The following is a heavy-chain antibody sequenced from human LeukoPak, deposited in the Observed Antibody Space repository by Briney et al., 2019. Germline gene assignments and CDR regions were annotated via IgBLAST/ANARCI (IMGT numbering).Heavy chain of an antibody. Sequence: GESLQISCKASGYTFTSYGISWVRQAPGQGLEWMGWISGYNGNTNYAQNLQGRVTMTTDTSTSTVYMELRSLRSDDTAVYYCARDRYGESRYYYYYMDVWGKGTTVTISS. D-gene: IGHD4-17*01. CDR3: ARDRYGESRYYYYYMDV. V-gene: IGHV1-18*01. CDR2: ISGYNGNT. CDR1: GYTFTSYG. J-gene: IGHJ6*03.